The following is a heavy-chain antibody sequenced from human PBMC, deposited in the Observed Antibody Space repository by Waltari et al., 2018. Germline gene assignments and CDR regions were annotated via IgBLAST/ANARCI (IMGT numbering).Heavy chain of an antibody. V-gene: IGHV4-38-2*01. CDR1: GYSISSGYY. Sequence: QVQLQESGPGLVKPSETLSLPCAVPGYSISSGYYWRWHRQPPGKGLEWIGSIYHSGSTYYNPTLKSRVTISVDTSKNQFSLKLSSVTAADTAVYYCARRAAIAATGPTYYMDVWGKGTTVTVSS. CDR3: ARRAAIAATGPTYYMDV. CDR2: IYHSGST. J-gene: IGHJ6*03. D-gene: IGHD6-13*01.